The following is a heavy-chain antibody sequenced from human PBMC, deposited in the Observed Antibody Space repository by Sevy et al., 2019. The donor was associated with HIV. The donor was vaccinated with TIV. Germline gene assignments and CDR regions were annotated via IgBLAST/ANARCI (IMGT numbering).Heavy chain of an antibody. CDR1: GGSISSGSYY. V-gene: IGHV4-61*02. CDR3: ASLDSSGYFEDAFDI. J-gene: IGHJ3*02. CDR2: IYTSGST. D-gene: IGHD3-22*01. Sequence: SETLSLTCTVSGGSISSGSYYWSWIRQPAGKGLAWIGRIYTSGSTNYNPSLKSRVTISVDTSKNQFSLKLSSVTAADTAVYYCASLDSSGYFEDAFDIWGQGTMVTVSS.